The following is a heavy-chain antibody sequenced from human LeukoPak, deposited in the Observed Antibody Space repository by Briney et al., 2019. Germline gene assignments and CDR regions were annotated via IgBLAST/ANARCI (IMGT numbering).Heavy chain of an antibody. CDR3: ARHPNWNSGQGAFDI. CDR1: GYIFTSYW. D-gene: IGHD1-7*01. Sequence: GGSLQISCKGSGYIFTSYWIGGGRQVPGKGLEWMGIIYPGDSDTRYSPSFEGQVTISADKASSTAYLQWSSLKASDTAMYYCARHPNWNSGQGAFDIWGQGTMVTVSS. J-gene: IGHJ3*02. CDR2: IYPGDSDT. V-gene: IGHV5-51*01.